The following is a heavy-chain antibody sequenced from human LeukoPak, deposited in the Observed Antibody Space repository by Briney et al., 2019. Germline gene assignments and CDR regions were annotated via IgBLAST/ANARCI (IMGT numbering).Heavy chain of an antibody. J-gene: IGHJ4*02. V-gene: IGHV3-33*01. CDR2: IWYDGSNK. D-gene: IGHD6-19*01. Sequence: GGSLRLSCAASGFTFSSYGMHWVRQAPGKGLEWVAVIWYDGSNKYYADSVKGRFTISRDNSKNTLYLQMNSLRAEDTAVYYCARAGEVAALDYWGQGTLVTVSS. CDR1: GFTFSSYG. CDR3: ARAGEVAALDY.